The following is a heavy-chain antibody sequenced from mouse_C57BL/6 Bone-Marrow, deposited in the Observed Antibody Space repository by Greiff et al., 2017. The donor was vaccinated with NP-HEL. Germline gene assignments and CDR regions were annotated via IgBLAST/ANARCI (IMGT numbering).Heavy chain of an antibody. CDR3: ARSSSLFAY. V-gene: IGHV1-61*01. CDR2: IYPSDSEP. J-gene: IGHJ3*01. CDR1: GYTFTSYW. D-gene: IGHD6-1*01. Sequence: QVQLKQPGAELVRPGSSVKLSCKASGYTFTSYWMDWVKQRPGQGLAWIGNIYPSDSEPHYTHKFKDKATLTVDKSSSTAYMQLSSLTSEDSAVYYCARSSSLFAYWGQGTLVTVSA.